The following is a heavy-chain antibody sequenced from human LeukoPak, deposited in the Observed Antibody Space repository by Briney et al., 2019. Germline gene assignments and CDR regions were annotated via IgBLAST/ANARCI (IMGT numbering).Heavy chain of an antibody. CDR2: LSGSGVST. V-gene: IGHV3-23*01. CDR3: AKGRSYYGSGSYYPYYYFDY. Sequence: GRSLSLSCAASGFTFSSYAMRWARHAPGQGLDWVSALSGSGVSTYYADSVKGRFTNSTDNFKNTLYLQMNSLRADDTAVYYCAKGRSYYGSGSYYPYYYFDYWGQGTLVTVSS. D-gene: IGHD3-10*01. CDR1: GFTFSSYA. J-gene: IGHJ4*02.